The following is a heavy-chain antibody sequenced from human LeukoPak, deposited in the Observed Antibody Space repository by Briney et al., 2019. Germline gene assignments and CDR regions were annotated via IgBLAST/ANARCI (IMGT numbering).Heavy chain of an antibody. CDR2: INPSGGST. CDR1: GYTFTGYY. Sequence: GASVKVSCKASGYTFTGYYMHWVRQAPGQGLEWMGIINPSGGSTSYAQKFQGRVTMTRDTSTSTVYMELSSLRSEDTAVYYCARDNHNYYDSSGYYPDDYWGQGTLVTVSS. CDR3: ARDNHNYYDSSGYYPDDY. V-gene: IGHV1-46*01. J-gene: IGHJ4*02. D-gene: IGHD3-22*01.